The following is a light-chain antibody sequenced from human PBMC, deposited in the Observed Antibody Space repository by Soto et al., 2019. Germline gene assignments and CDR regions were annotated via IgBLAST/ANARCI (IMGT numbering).Light chain of an antibody. CDR2: DVT. V-gene: IGLV2-11*01. Sequence: QSALTQPRSVSGSPGQSVTISCTGTSRDVGGYDYVSWYQQHPGKAPKLMSYDVTKRPSGVPDRFSGSKSGNTASLTISGLQSEDEADYYCCSYAGNSIKAFGGGTKLTVL. CDR1: SRDVGGYDY. CDR3: CSYAGNSIKA. J-gene: IGLJ2*01.